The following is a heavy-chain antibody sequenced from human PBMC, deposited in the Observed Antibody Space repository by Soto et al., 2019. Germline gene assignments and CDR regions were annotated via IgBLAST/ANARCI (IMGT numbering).Heavy chain of an antibody. CDR1: GESITAYY. Sequence: QVELQESGPGLVKPSETLSLSCSVSGESITAYYWSWIRQPPGKGLEWIGYIYHAGNTNYNPSLRGRVTMSVDTSTNRFSLNLKSVTAADKAIYYCARLNYYFHHWGQGALVTVSS. D-gene: IGHD1-20*01. CDR2: IYHAGNT. CDR3: ARLNYYFHH. V-gene: IGHV4-59*08. J-gene: IGHJ4*02.